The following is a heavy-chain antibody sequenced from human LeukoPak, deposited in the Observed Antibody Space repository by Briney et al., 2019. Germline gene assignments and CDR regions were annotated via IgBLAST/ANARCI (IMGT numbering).Heavy chain of an antibody. CDR3: GGQTERGAGGGNDC. J-gene: IGHJ4*02. D-gene: IGHD1-26*01. Sequence: SETLSLTCTVAGGSISSKSYNWGWIRQPPGKGLEYIGSIYHSGSTYYNPSLKGRVTISVDTSKNQFSLILTSVTAADTAVYYCGGQTERGAGGGNDCWGQGTLVTVSS. CDR2: IYHSGST. CDR1: GGSISSKSYN. V-gene: IGHV4-39*01.